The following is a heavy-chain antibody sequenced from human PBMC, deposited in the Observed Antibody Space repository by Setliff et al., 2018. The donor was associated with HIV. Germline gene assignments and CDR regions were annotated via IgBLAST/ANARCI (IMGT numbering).Heavy chain of an antibody. J-gene: IGHJ4*02. V-gene: IGHV4-38-2*02. CDR2: IYPSGRT. CDR3: MRSHGGY. CDR1: GYSISSGYY. Sequence: PSETLSLTCTVSGYSISSGYYWGWIRQPPGKGLEWIGYIYPSGRTYYNPSLKSRVSMSVDPSKNQFSLELRSVTTADTAVYYRMRSHGGYWGLGTQVTVSS.